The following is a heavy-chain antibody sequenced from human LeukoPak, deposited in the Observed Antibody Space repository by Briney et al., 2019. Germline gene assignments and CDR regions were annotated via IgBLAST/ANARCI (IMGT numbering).Heavy chain of an antibody. D-gene: IGHD1-1*01. J-gene: IGHJ6*03. V-gene: IGHV4-4*07. CDR3: ARDRTGTASPYYMDV. Sequence: SETLSLTCTVSGGSISSHYWSWIRQPAGKGLEWIGRIYTSGSTNYNPSLKSRVTMSVDTSKNQFSLKLSSVTAADTAVYYCARDRTGTASPYYMDVWGKGTTVTVSS. CDR1: GGSISSHY. CDR2: IYTSGST.